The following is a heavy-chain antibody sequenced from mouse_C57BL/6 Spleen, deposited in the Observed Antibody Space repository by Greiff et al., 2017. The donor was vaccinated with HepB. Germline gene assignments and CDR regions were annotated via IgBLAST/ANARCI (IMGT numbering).Heavy chain of an antibody. CDR2: INPSNGGT. Sequence: QVQLQQPGTELVKPGASVKLSCKASGYTFTSYWMHWVKQRPGQGLEWIGNINPSNGGTNYNEKFKSKATLTVDKSSSTAYMQLSSLTSEDSAVYYCASPRQLRPHYYAMDYWGQGTSVTVSS. D-gene: IGHD3-2*02. CDR1: GYTFTSYW. V-gene: IGHV1-53*01. J-gene: IGHJ4*01. CDR3: ASPRQLRPHYYAMDY.